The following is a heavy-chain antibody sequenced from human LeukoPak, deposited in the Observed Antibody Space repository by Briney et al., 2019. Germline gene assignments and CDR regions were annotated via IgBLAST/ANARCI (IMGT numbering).Heavy chain of an antibody. CDR3: GGGGGVCGGLFYFDY. CDR2: IYFSGST. D-gene: IGHD3-16*01. Sequence: SETLSLTCTVSGDSISTYYWSWIRQPAGKGLEWIGRIYFSGSTNYNPSLKSRVTMSVDTSKNQFSLKLSSVTAADTAVYYCGGGGGVCGGLFYFDYWGQGTLVTVSS. V-gene: IGHV4-4*07. CDR1: GDSISTYY. J-gene: IGHJ4*02.